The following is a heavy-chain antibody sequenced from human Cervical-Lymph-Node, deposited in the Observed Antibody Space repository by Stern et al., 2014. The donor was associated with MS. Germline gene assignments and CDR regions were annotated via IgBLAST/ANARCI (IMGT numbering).Heavy chain of an antibody. Sequence: EDQLVESGAEVKKPGESLKISCKTSGYSFSNFWIGWVRQMPGKGLEWMGIIYPGDSDTTYSPSFQGQVTISADESISTAYLQWRSLKASDTAMYYCVRRRDSSGYDTFDIWGQGTMLIVSS. V-gene: IGHV5-51*01. CDR3: VRRRDSSGYDTFDI. D-gene: IGHD3-22*01. J-gene: IGHJ3*02. CDR1: GYSFSNFW. CDR2: IYPGDSDT.